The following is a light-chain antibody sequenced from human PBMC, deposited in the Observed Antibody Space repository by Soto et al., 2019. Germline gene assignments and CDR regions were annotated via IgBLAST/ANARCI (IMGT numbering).Light chain of an antibody. Sequence: QSALTQPASVSGSPGQSITIPCIGNNSDVGHSNYVSWYQQDPGKAPKLIIFEVTKRPSGVSNRFSGSKSGNTASLTISGLQAEDEAEYYCTSHTSSSSYVFGSGTKLTVL. CDR1: NSDVGHSNY. J-gene: IGLJ1*01. CDR2: EVT. CDR3: TSHTSSSSYV. V-gene: IGLV2-14*01.